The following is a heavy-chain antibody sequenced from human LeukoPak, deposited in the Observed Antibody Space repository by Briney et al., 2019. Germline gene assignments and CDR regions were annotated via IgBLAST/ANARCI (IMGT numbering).Heavy chain of an antibody. CDR2: INHSGST. Sequence: PSETLSLTCAVYGGSFSGYYWSWIRQPPGKGLEWIGEINHSGSTNYNPSLKSRVTISVDTSKNQFSLKLSSVTAADTAVYYCARRPSSSSSWYYWGQGTLVTVSS. V-gene: IGHV4-34*01. J-gene: IGHJ4*02. CDR3: ARRPSSSSSWYY. CDR1: GGSFSGYY. D-gene: IGHD6-6*01.